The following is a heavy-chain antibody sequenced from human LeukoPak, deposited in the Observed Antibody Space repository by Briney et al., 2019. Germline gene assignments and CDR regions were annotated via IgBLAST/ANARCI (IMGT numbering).Heavy chain of an antibody. CDR2: ISGSGGST. J-gene: IGHJ4*02. CDR1: GFTFSSYA. D-gene: IGHD3-3*01. Sequence: PGGSLRLSCAASGFTFSSYAMSWVRQAPGKGLEWVSAISGSGGSTYYADSVKGRFTISRDNSKNTLYLQMNSLRAEDTAVYYCAKGRSYYDFWSGYEAHCYFDYWGQGTLVTVSS. V-gene: IGHV3-23*01. CDR3: AKGRSYYDFWSGYEAHCYFDY.